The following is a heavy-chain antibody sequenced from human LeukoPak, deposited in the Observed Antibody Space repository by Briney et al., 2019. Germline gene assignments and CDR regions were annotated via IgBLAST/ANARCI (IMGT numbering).Heavy chain of an antibody. CDR1: GFTVSSNY. Sequence: GGSLRLSCVASGFTVSSNYMSWVRQAPGKGLEWVSVIYSGGSTYYADSVKGRFTISRDNSKNTLYLQMNSLRAEDTAVYYCARAQWGVYFDYWGQGTLVTVSS. CDR2: IYSGGST. D-gene: IGHD2-8*01. V-gene: IGHV3-53*01. CDR3: ARAQWGVYFDY. J-gene: IGHJ4*02.